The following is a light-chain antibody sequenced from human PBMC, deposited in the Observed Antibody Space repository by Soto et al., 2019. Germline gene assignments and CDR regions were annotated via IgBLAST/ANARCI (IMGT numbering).Light chain of an antibody. Sequence: EVVLTQSPATLSLSPGERATLSCRASESIGNYLAWYQQKLGQAPKLLIYDASHRAIGIPGRFSGDGSGTDFPLTISSLGPEDFAVYYCQWRSDWPPRLTFGGGTKVEI. CDR2: DAS. CDR1: ESIGNY. J-gene: IGKJ4*01. V-gene: IGKV3-11*01. CDR3: QWRSDWPPRLT.